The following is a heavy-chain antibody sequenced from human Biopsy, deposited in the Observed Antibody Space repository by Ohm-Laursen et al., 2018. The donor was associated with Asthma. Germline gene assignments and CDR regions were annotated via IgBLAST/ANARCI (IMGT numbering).Heavy chain of an antibody. D-gene: IGHD3-22*01. CDR1: RFTYE. J-gene: IGHJ4*02. Sequence: SLRLSRAASRFTYEMHWVRQAPGKGLEWVAVISYDGSSIYYADSVKGRFTISRDNSKNTLSLQMNSLTAEDTAVYYCARGDSSNWSHYYFDYWGQGTLVTVSS. V-gene: IGHV3-30-3*01. CDR3: ARGDSSNWSHYYFDY. CDR2: ISYDGSSI.